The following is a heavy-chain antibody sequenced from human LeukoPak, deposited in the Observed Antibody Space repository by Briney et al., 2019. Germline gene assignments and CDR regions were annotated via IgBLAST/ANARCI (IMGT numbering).Heavy chain of an antibody. D-gene: IGHD6-19*01. CDR1: GFTFSSYS. CDR3: ARDRASSGWFGVSYYYGMDV. CDR2: IYSGGST. Sequence: GGSLRLSCAASGFTFSSYSMNWVRQAPGKGLEWVSVIYSGGSTYYADSVKGRFTISRDNSKNTLYLQMNSLRAEDTAVYYCARDRASSGWFGVSYYYGMDVWGQGTTVTVSS. V-gene: IGHV3-53*01. J-gene: IGHJ6*02.